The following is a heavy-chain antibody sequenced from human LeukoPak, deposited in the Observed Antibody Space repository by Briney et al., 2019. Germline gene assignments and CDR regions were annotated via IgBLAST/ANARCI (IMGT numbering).Heavy chain of an antibody. Sequence: GGSLRLSCAASGFTFSDYYMSWIRQAPGKGLEWVSYISSSGSTIYYADSVRGRFTISRDNAKNSLYLQMNSLRAEDTAVYYCAREVRWLRLRAVADYWGQGTLVTVSS. D-gene: IGHD5-24*01. CDR1: GFTFSDYY. V-gene: IGHV3-11*01. J-gene: IGHJ4*02. CDR3: AREVRWLRLRAVADY. CDR2: ISSSGSTI.